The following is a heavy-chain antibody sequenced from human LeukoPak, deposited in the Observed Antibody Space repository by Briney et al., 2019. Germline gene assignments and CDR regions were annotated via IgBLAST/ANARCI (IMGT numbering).Heavy chain of an antibody. CDR1: GGSISSYY. D-gene: IGHD3-16*01. Sequence: PSETLSLTCTVSGGSISSYYWSWIRQPPGMGLEWIGCIYYSGSTNYNPSLKSRVTISVDTSKDQFSLRLTSVTAADTAVYYCARRASLMIMDVWGQGTTVTVSS. CDR3: ARRASLMIMDV. J-gene: IGHJ6*02. V-gene: IGHV4-59*01. CDR2: IYYSGST.